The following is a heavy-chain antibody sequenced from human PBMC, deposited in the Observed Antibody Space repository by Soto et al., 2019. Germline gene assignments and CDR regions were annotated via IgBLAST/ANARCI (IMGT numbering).Heavy chain of an antibody. CDR1: GGSISGGTYY. D-gene: IGHD2-2*02. J-gene: IGHJ4*02. V-gene: IGHV4-39*01. Sequence: SETLSLTCTVSGGSISGGTYYWGWIRQPPGKGLEWIGSIFYSGTTYYNPSRDPSLKSRVTMSVDASKSQFSLKLDSVTAADTAVYYCARHLGPILYFDYWGQGTLVTVSS. CDR2: IFYSGTT. CDR3: ARHLGPILYFDY.